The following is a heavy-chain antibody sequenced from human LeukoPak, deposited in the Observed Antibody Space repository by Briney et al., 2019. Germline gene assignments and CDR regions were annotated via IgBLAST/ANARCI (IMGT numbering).Heavy chain of an antibody. CDR3: ASHYGDTYYYYGMDV. CDR2: IILILGIA. D-gene: IGHD4-17*01. V-gene: IGHV1-69*04. CDR1: GGTFSSYA. Sequence: ASVKVSCKASGGTFSSYAISWVRQAPGQGLEWMGRIILILGIANYARKFQGRVTNTADKSTSTAYMELSSLRSEDRAVYYCASHYGDTYYYYGMDVWGQGTTVTGSS. J-gene: IGHJ6*02.